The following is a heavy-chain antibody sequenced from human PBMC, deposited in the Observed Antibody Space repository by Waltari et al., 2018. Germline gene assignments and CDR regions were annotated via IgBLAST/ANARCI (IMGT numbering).Heavy chain of an antibody. Sequence: QVQLKESGPGLVLPSETLSLTCTVSGYFISDGYYWAWTRPSPDKGGEWIGNIYTSGTTSYNLSLKSRVTISVDTSKNQFSLRLISMTAADTAVYYCATIFGAAFDYWGQGIPVAVSS. CDR1: GYFISDGYY. J-gene: IGHJ4*02. CDR2: IYTSGTT. CDR3: ATIFGAAFDY. D-gene: IGHD3-3*01. V-gene: IGHV4-38-2*02.